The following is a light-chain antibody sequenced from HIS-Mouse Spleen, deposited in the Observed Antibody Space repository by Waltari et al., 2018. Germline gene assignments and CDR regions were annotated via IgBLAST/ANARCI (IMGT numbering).Light chain of an antibody. CDR3: YSTDSSGNHRV. CDR2: EDS. Sequence: SYELTQPPSVSVSPGQTARTTCPGDAFPKKYAYWYQQKSGQAPGLVIYEDSKRPSGIPERFSGSSSGTMATLTISGAQVEDEADYYCYSTDSSGNHRVFGGGTKLTVL. V-gene: IGLV3-10*01. CDR1: AFPKKY. J-gene: IGLJ2*01.